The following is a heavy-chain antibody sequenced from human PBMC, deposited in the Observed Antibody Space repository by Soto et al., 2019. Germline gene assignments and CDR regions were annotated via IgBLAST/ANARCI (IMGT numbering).Heavy chain of an antibody. D-gene: IGHD4-4*01. CDR1: GFTVSNNY. CDR2: IYSGGTT. J-gene: IGHJ4*02. Sequence: GGSLRLACAASGFTVSNNYMIWFRLPPGKGLEWVSLIYSGGTTYYADSVKGRFTISRDNSKNTLYLQMNSLRVEDTAVYYCARNGWGMATVGMWGPGTLVTVSS. V-gene: IGHV3-53*01. CDR3: ARNGWGMATVGM.